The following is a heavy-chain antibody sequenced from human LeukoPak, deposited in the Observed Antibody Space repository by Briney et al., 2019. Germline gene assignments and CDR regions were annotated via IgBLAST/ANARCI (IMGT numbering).Heavy chain of an antibody. CDR1: GFTFDDYG. V-gene: IGHV3-20*01. CDR3: ARAPYSSGWDTWFDP. D-gene: IGHD6-19*01. J-gene: IGHJ5*02. CDR2: INWNGGST. Sequence: PGGSLRLSCAASGFTFDDYGMSWVRQAPGKGLDWVSGINWNGGSTGYADSVKGRFTISRDNAKNSLYLQMNSLRAEDTALYHCARAPYSSGWDTWFDPWGQGTLVTVSS.